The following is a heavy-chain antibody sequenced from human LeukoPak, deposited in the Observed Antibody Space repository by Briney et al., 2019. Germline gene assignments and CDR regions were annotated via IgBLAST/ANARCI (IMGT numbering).Heavy chain of an antibody. D-gene: IGHD6-19*01. V-gene: IGHV1-2*06. CDR1: GYTFIDYY. J-gene: IGHJ4*02. Sequence: GASVKVSCKASGYTFIDYYIHWVRQAPGQGLEWMGRINPNSGGTSYAQKFQDRVTMTRDASISTAYMELSRLRSDDTAVYYCARDLAGYRSGWYYFDYWGQGTLVTVSS. CDR2: INPNSGGT. CDR3: ARDLAGYRSGWYYFDY.